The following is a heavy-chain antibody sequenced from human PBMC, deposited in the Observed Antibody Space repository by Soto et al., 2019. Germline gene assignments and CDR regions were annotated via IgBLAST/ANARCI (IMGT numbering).Heavy chain of an antibody. Sequence: GGSLRLSCAASGFTFSSYAMHWVRQAPGKGLEWVAVISYDGSNKYYADSVKGRFTISRDNSKNTLYLQMNSLRSDDTAIYYCARDQCFGGGRSCYYFDFGGQGTLVTVSS. CDR1: GFTFSSYA. D-gene: IGHD2-15*01. J-gene: IGHJ4*02. V-gene: IGHV3-30-3*01. CDR3: ARDQCFGGGRSCYYFDF. CDR2: ISYDGSNK.